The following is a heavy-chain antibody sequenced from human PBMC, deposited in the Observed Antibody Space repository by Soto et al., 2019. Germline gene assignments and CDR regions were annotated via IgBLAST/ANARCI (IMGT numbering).Heavy chain of an antibody. CDR3: ARVLPRGVVPIAIEYYFDY. V-gene: IGHV3-23*01. J-gene: IGHJ4*02. CDR1: GFSFSSYA. Sequence: PGGSLRLSCAASGFSFSSYAMTWVRQAPGKGLEWVSTVTDSGGRTYYADSVKGRFTIYRDNSRSILHLQMNSLRVEDTAFYYCARVLPRGVVPIAIEYYFDYWGQGALVTVSS. D-gene: IGHD2-2*01. CDR2: VTDSGGRT.